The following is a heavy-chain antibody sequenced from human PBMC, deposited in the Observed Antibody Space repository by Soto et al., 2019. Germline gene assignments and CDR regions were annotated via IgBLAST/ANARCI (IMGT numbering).Heavy chain of an antibody. J-gene: IGHJ4*02. Sequence: GGSLRLSCAASGFTFSSYAMSWVRQAPGKGLEWVSAISGSGGSTYYADSVKGRFTISRDNSKNTLYLQMNSLRAEDTAVYYCAKLQWYYDSSGYSFDYWGQGTLVTVS. V-gene: IGHV3-23*01. CDR3: AKLQWYYDSSGYSFDY. D-gene: IGHD3-22*01. CDR1: GFTFSSYA. CDR2: ISGSGGST.